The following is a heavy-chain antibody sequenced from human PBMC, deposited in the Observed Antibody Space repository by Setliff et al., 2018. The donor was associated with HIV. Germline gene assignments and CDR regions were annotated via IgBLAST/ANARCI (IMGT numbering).Heavy chain of an antibody. D-gene: IGHD6-19*01. J-gene: IGHJ4*02. Sequence: SESLSLTCSVSGGPISSYYWSWIRQPPGKGLEWIGYIYYSGRTNYNPSLKSRVTISVDTARNQFSLKLSSVTAADTAVYYCASQPAYSTDWYPPGYFDFWGQGTLVTVSS. CDR3: ASQPAYSTDWYPPGYFDF. V-gene: IGHV4-59*08. CDR2: IYYSGRT. CDR1: GGPISSYY.